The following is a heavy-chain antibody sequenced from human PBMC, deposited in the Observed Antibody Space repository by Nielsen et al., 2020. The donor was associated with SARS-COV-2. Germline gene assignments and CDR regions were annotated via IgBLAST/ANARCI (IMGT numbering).Heavy chain of an antibody. Sequence: ASVKVSCKASGYTFTSYYMHWVRQAPGQGLEWMGIINPSGGSTIYAQKFQGRVTMTEDTSTDTAYMELSSLRSEDTAVYYCATGLNRDWYFDLWGRGTLVTVSS. CDR1: GYTFTSYY. J-gene: IGHJ2*01. CDR3: ATGLNRDWYFDL. CDR2: INPSGGST. V-gene: IGHV1-46*01.